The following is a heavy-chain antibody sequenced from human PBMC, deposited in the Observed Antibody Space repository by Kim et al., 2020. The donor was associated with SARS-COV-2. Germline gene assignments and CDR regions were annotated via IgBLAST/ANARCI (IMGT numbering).Heavy chain of an antibody. V-gene: IGHV3-20*04. CDR1: GFTFDDYG. CDR3: AREGGGSCYRSRFSYGDRCYFDY. Sequence: GGSLRLSCAASGFTFDDYGMSWVRQAPGKGLEWVSGINWNGGSTGYADSVKGRFTISRDNAKNSLYLQMNSLRAEDTALYYCAREGGGSCYRSRFSYGDRCYFDYWGQGTLVTVSS. CDR2: INWNGGST. J-gene: IGHJ4*02. D-gene: IGHD2-15*01.